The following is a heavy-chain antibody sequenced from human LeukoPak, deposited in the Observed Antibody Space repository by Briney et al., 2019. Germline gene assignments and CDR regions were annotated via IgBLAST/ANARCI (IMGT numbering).Heavy chain of an antibody. V-gene: IGHV4-59*11. J-gene: IGHJ4*02. CDR2: IYYSGST. Sequence: SETLSLTCTVSGGSISSHYWSWIRQPPGKGLEWIGYIYYSGSTNYNPSLKSGVTVSVDTSKNQFSLKLSSVTAADTAVYYCARYVWGSYPTFEDYWGQGTLVTVSS. CDR3: ARYVWGSYPTFEDY. D-gene: IGHD3-16*02. CDR1: GGSISSHY.